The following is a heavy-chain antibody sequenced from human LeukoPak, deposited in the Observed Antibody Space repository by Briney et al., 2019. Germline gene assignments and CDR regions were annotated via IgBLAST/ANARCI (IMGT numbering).Heavy chain of an antibody. Sequence: NPSETLSLTCTVSGGSITIGGYSWSWIRQPPGKGLEWIGYISHTGSTYYNPSLKSRVTISVDRFKNQFSLKLSSVTAADTAVYYCASAEMATITFDSWGQGTLVTVSS. CDR1: GGSITIGGYS. CDR3: ASAEMATITFDS. CDR2: ISHTGST. D-gene: IGHD5-24*01. J-gene: IGHJ4*02. V-gene: IGHV4-30-2*01.